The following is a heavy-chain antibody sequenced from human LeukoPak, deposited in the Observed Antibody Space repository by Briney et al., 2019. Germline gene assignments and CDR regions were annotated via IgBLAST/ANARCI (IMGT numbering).Heavy chain of an antibody. CDR3: ARDDGGNPNDAFDI. Sequence: PGGSLRLSCTASGFTFSDFWMHWVRQAPGKGLVWVSRINSNEGSRGYADSVRGRFTISRDNGKNTLYLQMNSLRAEDTAVYYCARDDGGNPNDAFDIWGQGTMVTVSS. CDR1: GFTFSDFW. D-gene: IGHD4-23*01. J-gene: IGHJ3*02. CDR2: INSNEGSR. V-gene: IGHV3-74*01.